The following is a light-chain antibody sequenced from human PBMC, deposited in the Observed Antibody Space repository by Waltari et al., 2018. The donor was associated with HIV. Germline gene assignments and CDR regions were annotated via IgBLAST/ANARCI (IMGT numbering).Light chain of an antibody. V-gene: IGKV1-5*03. CDR3: QQYHSYSLT. CDR2: KTS. CDR1: QSISTW. J-gene: IGKJ5*01. Sequence: DIQMTQSPSTLSASVGDRVTITCRSSQSISTWLAWYQQQPGRAPKLLIYKTSSLHSGVPSRFSGSGSGTELSLTISSLQPDDFTTYYCQQYHSYSLTFGQGTRLEMK.